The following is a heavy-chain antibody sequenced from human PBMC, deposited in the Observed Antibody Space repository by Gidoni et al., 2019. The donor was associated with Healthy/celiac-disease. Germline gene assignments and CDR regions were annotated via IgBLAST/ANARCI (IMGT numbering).Heavy chain of an antibody. J-gene: IGHJ6*02. Sequence: QVQLVQSGAEVKKPGASVKVSCEASGYTFPSYYMHWVRQAPGQGLEWMGIINPSGGSTSYAQKFQGRVTMTRDTSTSTVYMELSSLRSEDTAVYYCAREIVATIYYYGMDVWGQGTTVTVSS. V-gene: IGHV1-46*01. CDR2: INPSGGST. D-gene: IGHD5-12*01. CDR3: AREIVATIYYYGMDV. CDR1: GYTFPSYY.